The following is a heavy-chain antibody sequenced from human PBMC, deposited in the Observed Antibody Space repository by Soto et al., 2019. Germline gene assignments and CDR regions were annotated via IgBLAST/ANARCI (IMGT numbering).Heavy chain of an antibody. CDR1: GGSISSYY. D-gene: IGHD3-9*01. CDR2: IYYSGST. CDR3: ARSWQYYDILTGAFDP. V-gene: IGHV4-59*08. Sequence: PSETLSLTCTVSGGSISSYYWSWIRQPPGKGLEWIGYIYYSGSTNYNPSLKSRVTISVDTSKNQFSLKLSSVTAADTAVYYCARSWQYYDILTGAFDPWGQGTLVTVSS. J-gene: IGHJ5*02.